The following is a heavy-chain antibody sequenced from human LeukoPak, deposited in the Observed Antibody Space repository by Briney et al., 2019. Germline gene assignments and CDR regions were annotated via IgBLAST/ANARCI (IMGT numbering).Heavy chain of an antibody. D-gene: IGHD3-22*01. V-gene: IGHV4-39*01. J-gene: IGHJ4*02. Sequence: SETLSLTCTISGGSISSSSYYWGWIRQPPWKGLEWIGSIYYSGSTYYNPSLKSRVTISVDTSKNQFSLKLSSVTAADTAVYYCPRHYYDSSGYDYWGQGTLVTVSS. CDR2: IYYSGST. CDR3: PRHYYDSSGYDY. CDR1: GGSISSSSYY.